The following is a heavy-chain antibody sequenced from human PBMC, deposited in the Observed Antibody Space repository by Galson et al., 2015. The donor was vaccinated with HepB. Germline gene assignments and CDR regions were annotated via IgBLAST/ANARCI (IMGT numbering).Heavy chain of an antibody. J-gene: IGHJ6*02. V-gene: IGHV3-49*04. CDR1: GFTFGDYA. D-gene: IGHD3-9*01. CDR2: IRSKAYGGTT. Sequence: SLRLSCAASGFTFGDYAMSWVRQAPGKGLEWVGFIRSKAYGGTTEYAASVKGRFTISRDDSKSIAYLQMNSLKTEDTAVYYCTREASLTRYYYYYGMDVWGQGTTVTVSS. CDR3: TREASLTRYYYYYGMDV.